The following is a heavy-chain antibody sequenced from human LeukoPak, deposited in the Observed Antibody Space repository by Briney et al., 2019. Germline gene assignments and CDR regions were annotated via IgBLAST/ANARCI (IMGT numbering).Heavy chain of an antibody. J-gene: IGHJ5*02. V-gene: IGHV1-69*02. CDR2: IIPILGIA. Sequence: SVKVSCKASGGTFSSYTISWVRQAPGQGLEWMGRIIPILGIANYAQKFQGRVTITADESTSTAYMELSSLRSEDTAVYYCARKPFKDFWYLDPWGQGTLVTVSS. CDR1: GGTFSSYT. CDR3: ARKPFKDFWYLDP. D-gene: IGHD3-3*01.